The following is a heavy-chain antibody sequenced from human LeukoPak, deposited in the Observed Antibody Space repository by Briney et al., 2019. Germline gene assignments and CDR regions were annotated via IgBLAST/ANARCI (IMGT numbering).Heavy chain of an antibody. Sequence: GGSLRLSCAASGFTFSSYEMNWVRQAPGKGLEWVSYITSSGNTIYYADSVKGRFTISRDNDKNSLYLQMNSLRAEDTAVYYCARLTTMTTTGGPFDYWGQGTLVTVSS. V-gene: IGHV3-48*03. D-gene: IGHD4-17*01. CDR1: GFTFSSYE. CDR2: ITSSGNTI. J-gene: IGHJ4*02. CDR3: ARLTTMTTTGGPFDY.